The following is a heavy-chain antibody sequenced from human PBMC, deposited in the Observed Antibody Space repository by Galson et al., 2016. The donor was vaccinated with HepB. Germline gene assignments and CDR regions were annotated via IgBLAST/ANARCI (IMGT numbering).Heavy chain of an antibody. D-gene: IGHD3-22*01. J-gene: IGHJ3*02. CDR3: ARSNYHDTSRAFDI. V-gene: IGHV4-59*01. CDR1: GGSISTYY. Sequence: SETLSLTCTVSGGSISTYYWTWIRQPPGKGLAFIAHIHYSGSTNYNPSLKSRLSISVATSKKQFSLKLTSVTAADTAVYYCARSNYHDTSRAFDIWGQGTVITVSS. CDR2: IHYSGST.